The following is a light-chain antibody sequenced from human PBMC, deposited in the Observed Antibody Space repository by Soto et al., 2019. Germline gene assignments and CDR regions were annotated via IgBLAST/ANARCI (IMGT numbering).Light chain of an antibody. V-gene: IGKV1-33*01. CDR1: QDINKN. J-gene: IGKJ5*01. CDR2: DAS. CDR3: QQYESLPLT. Sequence: IQMTQSPSTLSASVGDRVSIGGDASQDINKNLIWYQQKPGKAPKLLIYDASDLETGVPSRFSGSGSGTGFTFTISSLQPEDFATYYCQQYESLPLTFGQGTRLEIK.